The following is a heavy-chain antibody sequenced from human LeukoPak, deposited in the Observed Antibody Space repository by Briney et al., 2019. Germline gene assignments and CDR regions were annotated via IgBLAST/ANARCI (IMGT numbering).Heavy chain of an antibody. CDR2: IIPIFGTA. V-gene: IGHV1-69*13. CDR3: ARGGDYVWGSYRELQIGSLDY. Sequence: SVKVSCKASGGTFSSYAISWVRQAPGQGLEWMGGIIPIFGTANYSQKFQGRVTMTADESTSTAYMELSSLRSEDTAVYYCARGGDYVWGSYRELQIGSLDYWGQGTLVTVSS. D-gene: IGHD3-16*02. J-gene: IGHJ4*02. CDR1: GGTFSSYA.